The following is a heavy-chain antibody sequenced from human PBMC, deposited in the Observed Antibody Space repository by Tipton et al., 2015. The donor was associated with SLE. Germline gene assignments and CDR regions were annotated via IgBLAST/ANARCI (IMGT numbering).Heavy chain of an antibody. V-gene: IGHV3-53*01. D-gene: IGHD2-15*01. J-gene: IGHJ4*02. CDR2: IYRGGST. CDR3: ARSGAARVFDY. CDR1: GFTVSNNY. Sequence: SLRLSCAASGFTVSNNYMSWVRQAPGKGLEWVSVIYRGGSTYYADSVKGRFTISRDNSKNTLYFQMNSLRAEDTAVYYCARSGAARVFDYWGQGTLVTVSS.